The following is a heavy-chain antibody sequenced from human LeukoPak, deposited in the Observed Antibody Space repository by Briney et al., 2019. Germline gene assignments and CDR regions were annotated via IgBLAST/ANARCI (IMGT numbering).Heavy chain of an antibody. J-gene: IGHJ4*02. Sequence: SETLSLTCTVSGGSISSYYWSWIRQPPGKRLEWIGYIYYSGSTNYNPSLKSRVTISVDTSKNQFSLKLSSVTAADTAVYYCASMKILNYYDSSGYPGAYFDYWGQGTLVTVSS. D-gene: IGHD3-22*01. CDR2: IYYSGST. V-gene: IGHV4-59*01. CDR3: ASMKILNYYDSSGYPGAYFDY. CDR1: GGSISSYY.